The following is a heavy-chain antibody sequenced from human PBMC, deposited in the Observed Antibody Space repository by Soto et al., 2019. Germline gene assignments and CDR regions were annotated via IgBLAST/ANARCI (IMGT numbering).Heavy chain of an antibody. CDR3: AKATQNYDFWSGYYTDIYYYYGMDV. V-gene: IGHV3-23*01. J-gene: IGHJ6*02. CDR2: ISGSGGST. Sequence: GGSLRLSCAASGFTFSSYWMSWVRQAPGKGLEWVSAISGSGGSTYYADSVKGRFTISRDNSKNTLYLQMNSLRAEDTAVYYCAKATQNYDFWSGYYTDIYYYYGMDVWGQGTTVTVSS. D-gene: IGHD3-3*01. CDR1: GFTFSSYW.